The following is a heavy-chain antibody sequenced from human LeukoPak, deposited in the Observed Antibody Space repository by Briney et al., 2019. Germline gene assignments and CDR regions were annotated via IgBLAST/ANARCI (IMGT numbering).Heavy chain of an antibody. CDR3: ARDFEVCSCGNCYPTIDY. CDR2: IYTSGST. D-gene: IGHD2-15*01. J-gene: IGHJ4*02. CDR1: GGSISGYY. Sequence: SETLSLTCTVSGGSISGYYWSWIRQPASKRLEYIGRIYTSGSTIYNPSLKSRVAMSVDTSKNQFSLKLISVTTADTAVYYCARDFEVCSCGNCYPTIDYWGQGTLVTVSS. V-gene: IGHV4-4*07.